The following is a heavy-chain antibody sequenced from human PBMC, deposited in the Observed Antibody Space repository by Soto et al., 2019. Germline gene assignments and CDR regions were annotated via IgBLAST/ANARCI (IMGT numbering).Heavy chain of an antibody. CDR3: AKPLWFGESVFDP. J-gene: IGHJ5*02. CDR2: IRGSAGNT. D-gene: IGHD3-10*01. V-gene: IGHV3-23*01. CDR1: EFSISPYG. Sequence: VGSLRLSCVASEFSISPYGMSWVRQAPGKVLEWVSTIRGSAGNTYYVDSVKGRFTISRDDSTNTVYLQMNSLRAEDTAAYYCAKPLWFGESVFDPWGQGTLVTVSS.